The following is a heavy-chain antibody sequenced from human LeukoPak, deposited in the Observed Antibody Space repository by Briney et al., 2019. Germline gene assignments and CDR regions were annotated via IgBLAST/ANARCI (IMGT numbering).Heavy chain of an antibody. CDR2: INHSGST. J-gene: IGHJ4*02. D-gene: IGHD3-22*01. CDR3: ARGPPMYDSSGYYVDY. Sequence: SETLSLTCAVYGGSFSGYYWSWIRQPPGKGLEWIGEINHSGSTNYNPSLKGRVTISVDTSKNQFSLKLSSVTAADTAVYYCARGPPMYDSSGYYVDYWGQGTLVTVSS. CDR1: GGSFSGYY. V-gene: IGHV4-34*01.